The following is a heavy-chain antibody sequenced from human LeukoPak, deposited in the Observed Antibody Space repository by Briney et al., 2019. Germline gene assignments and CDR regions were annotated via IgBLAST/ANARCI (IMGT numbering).Heavy chain of an antibody. D-gene: IGHD4-17*01. CDR3: AKDIRVHDYGDWYFDY. J-gene: IGHJ4*02. CDR2: ISGDDGST. CDR1: RFTFDDYA. V-gene: IGHV3-43*02. Sequence: GGSLRLSCAASRFTFDDYAMHWVRQAPGKGLEWVSLISGDDGSTYYADSVKGRFTISRDNSKNSLYLQMNSLRTEDTALYYCAKDIRVHDYGDWYFDYWGQGTLVTVSS.